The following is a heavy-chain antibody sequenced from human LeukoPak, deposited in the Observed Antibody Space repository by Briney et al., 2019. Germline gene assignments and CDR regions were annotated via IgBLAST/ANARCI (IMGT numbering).Heavy chain of an antibody. CDR3: ANQRGGF. CDR1: GFIFSSYP. J-gene: IGHJ4*02. V-gene: IGHV3-23*01. CDR2: ISGTAENT. Sequence: PGGSLRLSCAASGFIFSSYPMSWVRQAPGKGLEWVSAISGTAENTYYADSVKGRFSISRDSSRNTVHLQMNSLRPEDTAVYYCANQRGGFWGQGTLVTVSS. D-gene: IGHD3-10*01.